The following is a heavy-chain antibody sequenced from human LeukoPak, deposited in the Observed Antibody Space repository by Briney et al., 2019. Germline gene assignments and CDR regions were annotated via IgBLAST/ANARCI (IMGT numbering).Heavy chain of an antibody. D-gene: IGHD4-17*01. CDR1: GFTFSNYA. Sequence: GGSLRLSCTASGFTFSNYALTWVRQAPGKGLEWVSFIGDSGVDTRYADSVRGRFTISRDNSKNMLYLTMDSLRAEDTAVYFCGREPNGNYMGAFDFWGKGTMVTVSS. J-gene: IGHJ3*01. CDR3: GREPNGNYMGAFDF. CDR2: IGDSGVDT. V-gene: IGHV3-23*01.